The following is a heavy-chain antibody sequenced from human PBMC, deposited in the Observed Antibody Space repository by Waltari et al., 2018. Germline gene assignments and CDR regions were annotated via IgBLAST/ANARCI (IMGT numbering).Heavy chain of an antibody. CDR1: GGSISSYY. CDR2: IDTRGST. CDR3: AREREGELLSVWYFDL. Sequence: QVQLQESGPGLVKPSETLSLTCPVSGGSISSYYWSWIRPPAGKGLEWIGRIDTRGSTNYNPSLKSRVTMSVDTSKNQFSLKLSSVTAADTAVYYCAREREGELLSVWYFDLWGRGTLVTVSS. D-gene: IGHD1-26*01. J-gene: IGHJ2*01. V-gene: IGHV4-4*07.